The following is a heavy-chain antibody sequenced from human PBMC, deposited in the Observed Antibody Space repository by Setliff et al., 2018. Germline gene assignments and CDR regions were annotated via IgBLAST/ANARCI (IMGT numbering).Heavy chain of an antibody. CDR3: ARRGIAVAGYYYYGMDV. J-gene: IGHJ6*02. V-gene: IGHV1-18*01. D-gene: IGHD6-19*01. Sequence: ASVKVSCKASGYTFTSYGISWVRQAPGQGLEWMGWISAYNGNTNYAQKLQGRVTMTTDTSTSTAYMERRSLRSDDTAVYYCARRGIAVAGYYYYGMDVWGQGTTVTVSS. CDR1: GYTFTSYG. CDR2: ISAYNGNT.